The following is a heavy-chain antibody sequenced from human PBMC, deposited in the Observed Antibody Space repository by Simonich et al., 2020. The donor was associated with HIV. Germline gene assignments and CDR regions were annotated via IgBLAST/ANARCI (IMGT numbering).Heavy chain of an antibody. J-gene: IGHJ4*02. D-gene: IGHD5-12*01. Sequence: QVQLQQWGAGLLRPSETLSLTCAVYGGAFSGYYWTWIRQPPGKGLEWIGEINHSGSTEYNPALKSRVTIAVDTSKNQFSLKLSSVTAADTAVYYCARRTGYDLDYWGQGTLVTVSS. CDR3: ARRTGYDLDY. CDR2: INHSGST. V-gene: IGHV4-34*01. CDR1: GGAFSGYY.